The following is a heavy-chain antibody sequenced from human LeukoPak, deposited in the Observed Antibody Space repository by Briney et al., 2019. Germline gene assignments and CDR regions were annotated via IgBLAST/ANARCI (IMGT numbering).Heavy chain of an antibody. CDR2: IGRSGGDT. V-gene: IGHV3-23*01. CDR1: GFTFSNYA. J-gene: IGHJ4*02. CDR3: ADWNYVHF. D-gene: IGHD1-7*01. Sequence: GRSLRLSCAASGFTFSNYAMTWVRQAPGKGLEWVSTIGRSGGDTHYADSVKGRFTISRDNFKNTLYLQLNSLRAEDTALYYCADWNYVHFWGQGTLVTVSS.